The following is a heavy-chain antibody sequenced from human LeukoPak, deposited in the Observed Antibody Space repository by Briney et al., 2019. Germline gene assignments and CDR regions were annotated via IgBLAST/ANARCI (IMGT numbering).Heavy chain of an antibody. D-gene: IGHD1-26*01. CDR1: GASVSGSPYY. CDR2: IYSSGST. J-gene: IGHJ4*02. V-gene: IGHV4-39*01. CDR3: AKSGGYSLIDY. Sequence: SETLSLTCTVSGASVSGSPYYWGWIRQPPGKGLEWIGSIYSSGSTYYNASLQSRVTISIETSKNQISLRLNSVTAADTAIYYCAKSGGYSLIDYWGQGTLVTVSS.